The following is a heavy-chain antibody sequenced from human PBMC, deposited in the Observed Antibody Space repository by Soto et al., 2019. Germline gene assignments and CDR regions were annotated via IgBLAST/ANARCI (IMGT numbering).Heavy chain of an antibody. J-gene: IGHJ5*02. CDR2: IRPGVGTT. Sequence: EVQLLESGGGSVQPGGSLRLSCAASGFTCSNYAMTWVRQAPGKGLEWVSAIRPGVGTTYYADSVKGRFTISRDNSKNLLHLQMNRLRAEDPAVYYCAKDHSNWGWGPWGPGTLVTVFS. D-gene: IGHD4-4*01. V-gene: IGHV3-23*01. CDR1: GFTCSNYA. CDR3: AKDHSNWGWGP.